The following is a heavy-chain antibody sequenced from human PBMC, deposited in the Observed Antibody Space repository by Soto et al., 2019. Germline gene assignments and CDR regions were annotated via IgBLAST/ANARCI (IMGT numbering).Heavy chain of an antibody. V-gene: IGHV3-23*01. J-gene: IGHJ4*02. CDR3: AKVERAVAGIID. CDR1: GFTFSSYA. CDR2: ISVSVGST. D-gene: IGHD6-19*01. Sequence: EVQLLESGGGLVQPGASLRLSCAASGFTFSSYAMSWVRRAPGKGLDWVSAISVSVGSTYYADSVKGRFTIPRHNSKNTLYLQMNSLRAEDTAVYYCAKVERAVAGIIDWGQGTLVTVSS.